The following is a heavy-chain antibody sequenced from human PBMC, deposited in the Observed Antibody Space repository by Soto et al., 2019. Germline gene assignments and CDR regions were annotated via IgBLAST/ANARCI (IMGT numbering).Heavy chain of an antibody. CDR3: AKDRKWGGMTTIHYFDS. V-gene: IGHV3-9*01. CDR1: GFTVDDYA. CDR2: ISWNSETI. J-gene: IGHJ4*02. Sequence: EVQLVESGGGLVQPGRSLRLSCAASGFTVDDYAMHWVRQAPGKGLEWVSGISWNSETIDYADSVKGRFTISRDNAKSPLVLQMTSLRPDDTALSYCAKDRKWGGMTTIHYFDSWGQGTLVTVSS. D-gene: IGHD4-17*01.